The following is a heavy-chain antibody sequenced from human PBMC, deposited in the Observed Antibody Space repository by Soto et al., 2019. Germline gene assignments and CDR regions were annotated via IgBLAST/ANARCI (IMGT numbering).Heavy chain of an antibody. Sequence: QVQLVESGGGAVQPGRSLGLSCTASGFTFSSHAMHWVRQAPGKGLECVAIISYDGSNKYYGDSVRGRLTISRDNSKNTIYLQMNSLRAEDTAVYYCARDQTGITTTGGGRIDYWGQGTLVTVSS. CDR2: ISYDGSNK. J-gene: IGHJ4*02. CDR1: GFTFSSHA. CDR3: ARDQTGITTTGGGRIDY. V-gene: IGHV3-30-3*01. D-gene: IGHD6-13*01.